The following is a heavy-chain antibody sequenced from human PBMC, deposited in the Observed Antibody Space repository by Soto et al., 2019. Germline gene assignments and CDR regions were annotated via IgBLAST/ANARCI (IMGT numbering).Heavy chain of an antibody. D-gene: IGHD6-6*01. CDR2: INHSGST. Sequence: QVQLQLWGAGLLKLSETLSLTCAVYGGSFSGYSWSWNRQPPRKGLEWIGEINHSGSTNYNPSFNSRVTIAVYTAKNQFSLKLSLVTAADTAVYYCAGGRNSRSAGGDYFDYWGQGTLVTVS. J-gene: IGHJ4*02. CDR1: GGSFSGYS. V-gene: IGHV4-34*01. CDR3: AGGRNSRSAGGDYFDY.